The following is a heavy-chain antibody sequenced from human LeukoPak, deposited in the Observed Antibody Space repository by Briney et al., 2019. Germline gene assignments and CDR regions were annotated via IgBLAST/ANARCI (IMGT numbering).Heavy chain of an antibody. CDR2: ISSSTTYI. CDR1: GFTFSDYS. D-gene: IGHD4-11*01. Sequence: PGGFLRLSCVASGFTFSDYSMDWVRQSPGKGLEWVASISSSTTYIFYADSVKGRFTISRDNAKNSLYLQMNSLRAEDTAVYYCARDLTTVIAHVLYFDSWGQGTLVTVSS. CDR3: ARDLTTVIAHVLYFDS. J-gene: IGHJ4*02. V-gene: IGHV3-21*01.